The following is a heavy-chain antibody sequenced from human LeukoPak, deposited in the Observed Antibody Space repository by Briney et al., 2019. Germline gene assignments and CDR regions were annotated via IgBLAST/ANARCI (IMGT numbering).Heavy chain of an antibody. CDR2: IWYDGSNK. J-gene: IGHJ4*02. CDR1: GFTFSSYG. V-gene: IGHV3-33*01. Sequence: PGGSLRLSCAASGFTFSSYGIHWVRQAPGKGLEWVAVIWYDGSNKKYVDSVKGRFTISRDNSKNTLYLQMNSLRAEDTAVYYCVRDSSRGYSYGPVDYWGQGTLVTVSS. D-gene: IGHD5-18*01. CDR3: VRDSSRGYSYGPVDY.